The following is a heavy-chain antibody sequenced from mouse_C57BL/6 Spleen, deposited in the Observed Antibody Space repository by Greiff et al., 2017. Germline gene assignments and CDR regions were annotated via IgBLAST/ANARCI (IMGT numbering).Heavy chain of an antibody. D-gene: IGHD2-2*01. V-gene: IGHV1-80*01. CDR1: GYAFSSYW. Sequence: QVQLQQSGAELVKPGASVKISCKASGYAFSSYWMNWVKQRPGKGLEWIGQIYPGDGVTNYNGKFKGKATLTADKASSTSYMQRSSLTSEDAAVYFCARGGYHYYWGQGTTLTVSS. CDR2: IYPGDGVT. J-gene: IGHJ2*01. CDR3: ARGGYHYY.